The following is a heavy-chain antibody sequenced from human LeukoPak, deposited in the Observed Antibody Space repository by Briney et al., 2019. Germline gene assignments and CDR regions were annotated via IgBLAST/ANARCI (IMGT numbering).Heavy chain of an antibody. D-gene: IGHD1-7*01. Sequence: SVKVSCKASGGTFSSYAISWVRQAPGQGLEWMGRIIPIFGIANYAQKFQGRVTITADKSTSTAYTELSSLRSEDTAVYYCARVNWNYGHWFDPWGQGTLVAVSS. V-gene: IGHV1-69*04. J-gene: IGHJ5*02. CDR1: GGTFSSYA. CDR3: ARVNWNYGHWFDP. CDR2: IIPIFGIA.